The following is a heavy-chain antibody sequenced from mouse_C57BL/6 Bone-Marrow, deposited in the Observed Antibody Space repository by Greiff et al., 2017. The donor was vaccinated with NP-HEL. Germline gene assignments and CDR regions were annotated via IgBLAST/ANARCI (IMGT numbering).Heavy chain of an antibody. CDR1: EYEFPSHD. CDR2: INSDGGST. J-gene: IGHJ1*03. CDR3: ARHVAYFDV. Sequence: EVQRVESGGGLVQPGESLKLSCESYEYEFPSHDMSWVRKTPEKRLEWVAAINSDGGSTYYPDTMKRRFIISRDNTKKTLYLQMSSLWAEDTALYYCARHVAYFDVWGTGTTVTVSS. V-gene: IGHV5-2*01.